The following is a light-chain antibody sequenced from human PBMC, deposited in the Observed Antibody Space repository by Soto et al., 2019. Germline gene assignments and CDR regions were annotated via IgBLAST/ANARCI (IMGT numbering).Light chain of an antibody. Sequence: DIQMTQSPSTLSASVGDRVTITCRASQSISSWVAWYQQKPGKAPKLLIYAASPLQSGVPSRFSGSGSGTDFTLTISSLQPEDFATYFCQQLNSYPITFGQGTRLEIK. CDR1: QSISSW. CDR3: QQLNSYPIT. V-gene: IGKV1-5*01. J-gene: IGKJ5*01. CDR2: AAS.